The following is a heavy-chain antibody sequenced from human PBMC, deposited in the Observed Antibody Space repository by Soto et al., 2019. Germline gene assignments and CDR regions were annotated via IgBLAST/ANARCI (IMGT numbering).Heavy chain of an antibody. J-gene: IGHJ6*02. CDR1: GFTFTSSA. CDR2: IVVGSGNT. Sequence: SVEVSCKACGFTFTSSAGRWVQQARGQRLEWIGWIVVGSGNTNYAQKFQERVTITRDMSTSTAYMELSSLRSEDTAVYYCAAGGYSFSGSYSGGYYGMHVWGQGTTVTVSS. D-gene: IGHD1-26*01. CDR3: AAGGYSFSGSYSGGYYGMHV. V-gene: IGHV1-58*01.